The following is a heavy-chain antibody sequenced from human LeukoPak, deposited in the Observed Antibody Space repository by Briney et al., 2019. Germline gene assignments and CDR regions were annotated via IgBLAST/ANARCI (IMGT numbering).Heavy chain of an antibody. D-gene: IGHD1-26*01. Sequence: GSLRLSCTASGFSFSSYGMHWVRQAPGKGLEWVASIWYDGSNTNYVDSVKGRFTISRDNSKNTLYLQMNSLRVEDTAVYFCASGATTRLDYWGQGTLVTVSS. CDR3: ASGATTRLDY. CDR1: GFSFSSYG. J-gene: IGHJ4*02. V-gene: IGHV3-33*01. CDR2: IWYDGSNT.